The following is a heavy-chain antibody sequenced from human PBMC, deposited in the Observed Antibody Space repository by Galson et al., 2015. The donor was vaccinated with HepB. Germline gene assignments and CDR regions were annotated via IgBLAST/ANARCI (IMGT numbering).Heavy chain of an antibody. CDR3: ARDPRWLQSGDYYYYYGMDV. D-gene: IGHD5-24*01. V-gene: IGHV1-18*04. CDR1: GYTFTSYG. Sequence: SVKVSCKASGYTFTSYGISWVRQAPGQGLEWMGWISAYNGNTNYAQKLQGRVTMTTDTSTSTAYMELRSLRSDDTAVYYCARDPRWLQSGDYYYYYGMDVWGQGTTVTVSS. CDR2: ISAYNGNT. J-gene: IGHJ6*02.